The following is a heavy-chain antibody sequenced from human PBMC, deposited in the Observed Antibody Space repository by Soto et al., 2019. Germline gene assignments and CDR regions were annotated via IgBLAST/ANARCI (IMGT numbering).Heavy chain of an antibody. CDR3: ARVRNYYDRNYFDY. CDR1: GFTFDDYA. J-gene: IGHJ4*02. Sequence: PGGSLRLSCAASGFTFDDYAMHWVRQAPGKGLEWVSGISWNSGSIGYADSVKGRFTISRDNAKNSLYLQMNSLRAEDTAVYYCARVRNYYDRNYFDYWGQGTLVTVSS. D-gene: IGHD3-22*01. CDR2: ISWNSGSI. V-gene: IGHV3-9*01.